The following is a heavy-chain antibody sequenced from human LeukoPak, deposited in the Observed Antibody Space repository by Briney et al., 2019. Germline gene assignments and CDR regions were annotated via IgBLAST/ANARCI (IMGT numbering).Heavy chain of an antibody. CDR1: GFTFSSYG. D-gene: IGHD3-10*01. CDR2: IRYDGTNE. Sequence: PGGSLRLSCAASGFTFSSYGMHWVRQAPGKGLEWVTFIRYDGTNEYYADSVKGRFTISRDNSKNTLYLQMNSLRAEDTAVYYCANIPQVRGVVYYMDVWGKGTTVTISS. J-gene: IGHJ6*03. CDR3: ANIPQVRGVVYYMDV. V-gene: IGHV3-30*02.